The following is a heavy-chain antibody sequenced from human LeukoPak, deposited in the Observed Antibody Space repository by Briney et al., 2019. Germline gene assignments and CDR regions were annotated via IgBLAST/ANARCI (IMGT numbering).Heavy chain of an antibody. CDR2: ISAYNGNT. CDR3: ARAPGYCSGGSCHIFDY. D-gene: IGHD2-15*01. CDR1: GYTFTSYG. Sequence: ASVKVSCKASGYTFTSYGISWVRQAPGQGLEWMGWISAYNGNTNYAQKLQGRVTMTTDTSTSTAYMELRSLRSDDTAVYYRARAPGYCSGGSCHIFDYWGQGTLVTVSS. J-gene: IGHJ4*02. V-gene: IGHV1-18*01.